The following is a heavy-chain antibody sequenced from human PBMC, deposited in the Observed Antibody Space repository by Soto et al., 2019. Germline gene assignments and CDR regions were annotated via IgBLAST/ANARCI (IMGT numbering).Heavy chain of an antibody. CDR1: VYSLTSDG. CDR3: GRCRTDSYAMDV. Sequence: ASVKFSCQASVYSLTSDGIAWLRHAPGQGPEWMGWISHYNGRTNYSQNVKGRVVMTTDISTNTVYLELRSLTYDDTAMYYCGRCRTDSYAMDVWGQGTTVTVYS. J-gene: IGHJ6*02. CDR2: ISHYNGRT. D-gene: IGHD2-8*02. V-gene: IGHV1-18*01.